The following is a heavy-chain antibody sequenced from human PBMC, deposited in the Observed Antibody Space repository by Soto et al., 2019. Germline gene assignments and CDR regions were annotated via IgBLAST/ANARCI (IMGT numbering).Heavy chain of an antibody. CDR2: IIPIFGTA. CDR3: PSEVALAAAGTFDY. D-gene: IGHD6-13*01. Sequence: TVKVSCRASGCTFSSYAISLVRHSPGQGLEWMGGIIPIFGTANYAQKFQGRVTITADESKSTAYMELSSLRSEDTAVYYCPSEVALAAAGTFDYWGKGTLVAVSS. J-gene: IGHJ4*02. CDR1: GCTFSSYA. V-gene: IGHV1-69*13.